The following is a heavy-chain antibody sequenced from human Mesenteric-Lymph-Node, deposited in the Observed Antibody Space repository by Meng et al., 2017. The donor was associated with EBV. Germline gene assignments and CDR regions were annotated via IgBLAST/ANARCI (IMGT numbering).Heavy chain of an antibody. D-gene: IGHD2-21*02. CDR3: ARDSEGNDLSFDY. Sequence: VQRDQSLSGFKKPGSTVKLSGTASGYTFHICDLTWWRQAPGQRLEWLGWINTNTGNPTSAPGFAGRYVFSLYTSVSTAYLQISSLKADDSAVYYCARDSEGNDLSFDYWGQGTLVTVSS. J-gene: IGHJ4*02. CDR1: GYTFHICD. V-gene: IGHV7-4-1*02. CDR2: INTNTGNP.